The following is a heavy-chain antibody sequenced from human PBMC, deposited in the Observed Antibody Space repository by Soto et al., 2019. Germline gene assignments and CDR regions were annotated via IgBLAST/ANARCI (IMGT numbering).Heavy chain of an antibody. CDR2: IYSGGST. CDR1: GFTVSSNY. D-gene: IGHD6-13*01. J-gene: IGHJ4*02. CDR3: ARSKHSCSLPVFDY. Sequence: EVQLVESGGGLVQPGGSLRLSCAASGFTVSSNYMSWVRQAPGKGLEWVSVIYSGGSTYYADSVKGRFTISRDNSKNTLYLQMNSLRAEDTAVYYCARSKHSCSLPVFDYWGQGSLVSVSS. V-gene: IGHV3-66*01.